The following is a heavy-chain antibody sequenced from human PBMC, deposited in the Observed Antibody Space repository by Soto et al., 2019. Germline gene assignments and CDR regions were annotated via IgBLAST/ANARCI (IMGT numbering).Heavy chain of an antibody. CDR3: ATPTPLRGALIININFDC. CDR2: FDPEGGEA. D-gene: IGHD1-26*01. CDR1: GDTLTELS. Sequence: XSVKVSCKISGDTLTELSIHWVRQAPGKGLEWMGGFDPEGGEAIYAQKWHGRVTVTEDTVNATAYMELSGLHPDDTAAYYCATPTPLRGALIININFDCWGQGTPVTVSS. V-gene: IGHV1-24*01. J-gene: IGHJ4*02.